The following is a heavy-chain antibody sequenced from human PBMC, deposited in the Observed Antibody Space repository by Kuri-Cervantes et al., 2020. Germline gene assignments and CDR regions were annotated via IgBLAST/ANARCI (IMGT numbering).Heavy chain of an antibody. CDR2: INHSGST. Sequence: GSLRLSCAVYGGSFSGYYWSWIRQPPGKGLEWIGEINHSGSTNYNPSLKSRVTISVDTSKNQFSLKLSSVTAADTAVYYCARGYQEMATLYYFDYWGQGTLVTVSS. CDR3: ARGYQEMATLYYFDY. CDR1: GGSFSGYY. J-gene: IGHJ4*02. V-gene: IGHV4-34*01. D-gene: IGHD5-24*01.